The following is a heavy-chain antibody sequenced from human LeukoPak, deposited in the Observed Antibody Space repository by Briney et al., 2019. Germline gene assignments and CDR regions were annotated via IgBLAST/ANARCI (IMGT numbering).Heavy chain of an antibody. D-gene: IGHD4/OR15-4a*01. CDR2: ISSSGSTI. CDR3: SKNGRCLFDY. Sequence: GGSLRLSCAASGFTFSSYEMNWVRQAPGKGLEWVSYISSSGSTIYSADSVKGRFTISRDNAKNSLYLQMNSLRAEDTAVYYLSKNGRCLFDYWGPGILVTVSS. V-gene: IGHV3-48*03. CDR1: GFTFSSYE. J-gene: IGHJ4*02.